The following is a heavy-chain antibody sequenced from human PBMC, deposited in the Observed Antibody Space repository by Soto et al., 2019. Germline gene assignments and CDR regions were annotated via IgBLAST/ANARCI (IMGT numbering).Heavy chain of an antibody. CDR3: ARIVLVVFSAREGGRSSCAFDI. J-gene: IGHJ3*02. D-gene: IGHD3-22*01. Sequence: SVKVSCKASGGTFSSYAISWVRQAPGQGLGWMGGIIPIFATANYAQKFQGRVTITADESTSTAYMELSSLRSEDTAVYYCARIVLVVFSAREGGRSSCAFDIWGQGTMVTVSS. CDR2: IIPIFATA. V-gene: IGHV1-69*13. CDR1: GGTFSSYA.